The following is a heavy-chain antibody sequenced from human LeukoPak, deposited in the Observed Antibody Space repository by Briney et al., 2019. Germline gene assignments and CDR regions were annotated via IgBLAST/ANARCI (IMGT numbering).Heavy chain of an antibody. Sequence: PGGSLRLSCAVSGFTFTRFAMYWVRQAPGKGLEFVSAISSNGDRTYCARSVKGRFTISRDNAKNTVDLQMGSLRPEDMGVYFCARMDDYTNYYFDYWGQGTMVTVSS. D-gene: IGHD4-11*01. CDR3: ARMDDYTNYYFDY. J-gene: IGHJ4*02. V-gene: IGHV3-64*01. CDR2: ISSNGDRT. CDR1: GFTFTRFA.